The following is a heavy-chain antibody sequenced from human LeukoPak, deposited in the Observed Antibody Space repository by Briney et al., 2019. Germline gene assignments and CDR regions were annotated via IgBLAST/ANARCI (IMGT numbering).Heavy chain of an antibody. Sequence: GGSLRLSCAASGFTFSSYEMNWVRQAPGKGLEWVSYISSSGSTIYYADSVKGRFTISGDNAKNSLYLQMNSLRAEDTAVYYCARENRNWFDPWGQGTLVTVSS. CDR3: ARENRNWFDP. J-gene: IGHJ5*02. CDR2: ISSSGSTI. CDR1: GFTFSSYE. V-gene: IGHV3-48*03. D-gene: IGHD1-14*01.